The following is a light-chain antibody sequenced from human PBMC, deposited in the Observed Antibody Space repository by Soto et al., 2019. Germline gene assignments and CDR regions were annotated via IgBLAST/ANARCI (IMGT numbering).Light chain of an antibody. CDR3: HHLHSYPLG. CDR2: DAS. J-gene: IGKJ4*01. CDR1: QSVSSY. Sequence: EIVLTQSPPTLSLSPGERATLSCRASQSVSSYLAWYQQKPGQAPRLLIYDASNRATGIPARFSGSGSGTDFTLTISSLEPEDFATYYCHHLHSYPLGFGGGTKVEIK. V-gene: IGKV3-11*01.